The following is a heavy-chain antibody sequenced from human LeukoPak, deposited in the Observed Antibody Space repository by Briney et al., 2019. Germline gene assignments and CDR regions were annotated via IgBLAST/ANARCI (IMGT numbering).Heavy chain of an antibody. V-gene: IGHV4-59*11. CDR3: ARGGDGYNFGDY. D-gene: IGHD5-24*01. J-gene: IGHJ4*02. Sequence: SETLSLTCTVSGGSIINHFWSWIRQPPGKGLEWIGYIYHSGTISYNPSLKSRVAISVDTSKNQFSLRLISMTPADTAVYYCARGGDGYNFGDYWGQGILVTVSP. CDR1: GGSIINHF. CDR2: IYHSGTI.